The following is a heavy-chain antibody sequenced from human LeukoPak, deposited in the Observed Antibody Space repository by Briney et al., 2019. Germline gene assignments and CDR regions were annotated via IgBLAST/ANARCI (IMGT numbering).Heavy chain of an antibody. J-gene: IGHJ4*02. Sequence: ASVKVSCKASGYTFTSYAMHWVRQAPGQGLEWMGWISAYNGNTNYAQKLQGRVTMTTDTSTSTAYMELRSLRSDDTAVYYCARDGRDGYYDYWGQGTLVTVSS. CDR1: GYTFTSYA. V-gene: IGHV1-18*01. CDR3: ARDGRDGYYDY. CDR2: ISAYNGNT. D-gene: IGHD5-24*01.